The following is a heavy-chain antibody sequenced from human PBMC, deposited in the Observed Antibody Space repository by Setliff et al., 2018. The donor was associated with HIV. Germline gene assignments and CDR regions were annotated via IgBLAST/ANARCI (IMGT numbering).Heavy chain of an antibody. CDR2: LRPSGNT. CDR3: ARHGAFYYYYYMDV. Sequence: SETLSLTCTVSGGSMSTYYWGWIRQPPGKGLEWIGSLRPSGNTYYNPSLKSRVTISVDTSKNQFSLNLSSVTAADTAVYYCARHGAFYYYYYMDVWGKGTTVTVSS. CDR1: GGSMSTYY. V-gene: IGHV4-39*01. J-gene: IGHJ6*03.